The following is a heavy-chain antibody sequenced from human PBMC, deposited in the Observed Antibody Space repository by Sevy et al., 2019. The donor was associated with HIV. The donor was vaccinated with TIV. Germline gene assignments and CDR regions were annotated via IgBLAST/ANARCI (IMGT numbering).Heavy chain of an antibody. Sequence: GGSLRLSCAVSGFTFSSHWMSWVRQAPGKGLEWVANINQDGNNKYYVDSVKGRFTISRDNAKNSLSRQMNSLRAEDTAVYYCARDTGGIGMDVWGQGTTVTVSS. V-gene: IGHV3-7*01. D-gene: IGHD6-13*01. J-gene: IGHJ6*02. CDR2: INQDGNNK. CDR3: ARDTGGIGMDV. CDR1: GFTFSSHW.